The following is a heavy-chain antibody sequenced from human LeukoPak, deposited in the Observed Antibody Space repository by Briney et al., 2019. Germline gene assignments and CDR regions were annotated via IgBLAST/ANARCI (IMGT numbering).Heavy chain of an antibody. Sequence: ASVKVSCKASGYTFTNYHITWVRQAPGQGLEWMGWISAYNGYTNYAQRLQGRVTMTTDTSTNTAYMELRSLRSDDTAVYYYARESDYGDFEGGFFDIWGQGTMLIVSS. CDR1: GYTFTNYH. V-gene: IGHV1-18*01. CDR2: ISAYNGYT. D-gene: IGHD4-17*01. CDR3: ARESDYGDFEGGFFDI. J-gene: IGHJ3*02.